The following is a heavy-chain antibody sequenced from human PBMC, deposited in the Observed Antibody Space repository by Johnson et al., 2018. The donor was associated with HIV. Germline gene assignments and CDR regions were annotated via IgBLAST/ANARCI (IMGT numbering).Heavy chain of an antibody. Sequence: QVQLVESGGGLVQPGRSLRLSCAASGFTFSSYAMHWVRQAPGKGLEWVAVISYDGNNKYYADSVKGRFTISRDNSKNTLYLQMNSLRAEDMAVYYCARVSLYGSGRLDIWGQGTMVTVSS. CDR2: ISYDGNNK. J-gene: IGHJ3*02. CDR3: ARVSLYGSGRLDI. V-gene: IGHV3-30-3*01. CDR1: GFTFSSYA. D-gene: IGHD3-10*01.